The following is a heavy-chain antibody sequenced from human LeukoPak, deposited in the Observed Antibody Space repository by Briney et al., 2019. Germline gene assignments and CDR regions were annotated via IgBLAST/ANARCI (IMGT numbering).Heavy chain of an antibody. D-gene: IGHD6-19*01. CDR3: ARHLTGWYYFDY. Sequence: KPSEALSLTCTVSGGSISSNSYYWGWIRQPPGKGLDWIGSIYYSGNTYYNPSLKSRVTISVDTSKNQFSLKLSSVSAADTAVYYCARHLTGWYYFDYWGQGTLVTVSS. V-gene: IGHV4-39*01. CDR2: IYYSGNT. CDR1: GGSISSNSYY. J-gene: IGHJ4*02.